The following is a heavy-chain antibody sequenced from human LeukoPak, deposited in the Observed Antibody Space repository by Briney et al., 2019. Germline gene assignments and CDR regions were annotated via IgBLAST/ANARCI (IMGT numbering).Heavy chain of an antibody. D-gene: IGHD5-18*01. V-gene: IGHV4-59*01. Sequence: PSETLSLTCTVSGGSISSYYCNWIRQPPGKGLEWVGYAHYGGSTDYNPSLKSRVTISIDTAKNQLSLKLSSVTAADTAVYYCARRRGSGIQLWKSDGFDIWRQGTMVTVSS. CDR2: AHYGGST. J-gene: IGHJ3*02. CDR1: GGSISSYY. CDR3: ARRRGSGIQLWKSDGFDI.